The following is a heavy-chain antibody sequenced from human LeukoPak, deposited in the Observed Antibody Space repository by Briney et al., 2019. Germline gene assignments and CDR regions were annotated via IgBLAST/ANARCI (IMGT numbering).Heavy chain of an antibody. Sequence: LGESLKISCKGSGYSFTSYWIGWVRQMPGKGLEWMGIIYPGDPDTRYSPSFQGQVTISADKSISTAYLQWSSLKASDTAMYYCARVISSSGDAFDIWGQGTMVTVSS. CDR3: ARVISSSGDAFDI. CDR1: GYSFTSYW. V-gene: IGHV5-51*01. CDR2: IYPGDPDT. J-gene: IGHJ3*02. D-gene: IGHD6-6*01.